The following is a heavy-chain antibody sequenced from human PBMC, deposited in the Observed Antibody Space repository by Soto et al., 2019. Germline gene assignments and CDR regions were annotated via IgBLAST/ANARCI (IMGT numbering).Heavy chain of an antibody. V-gene: IGHV2-5*01. J-gene: IGHJ3*02. Sequence: QITLKKSGPTLVKPTQTLTLTCTFSGFSLNTSGVGVGWFRQPPGRAREWLAVIYWTDDKRYSPSLKSRLSITKDTSKNQVVLTMTNMDPMDTAIFFCAHKLPVTTSAFDIWGQGTMVTVSS. CDR1: GFSLNTSGVG. CDR2: IYWTDDK. D-gene: IGHD4-17*01. CDR3: AHKLPVTTSAFDI.